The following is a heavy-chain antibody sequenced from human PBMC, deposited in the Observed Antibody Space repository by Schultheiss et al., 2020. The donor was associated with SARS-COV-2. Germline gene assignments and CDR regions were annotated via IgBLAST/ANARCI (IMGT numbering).Heavy chain of an antibody. J-gene: IGHJ6*03. CDR2: IYYSGST. CDR1: GGSISRGNYY. V-gene: IGHV4-31*03. Sequence: SCTVSGGSISRGNYYWNWIRQRPGKGLEWIGYIYYSGSTYYNPSLKSRVTISVDTSKNQFSLKLSSVTAADTAVYYCARVSVIAVAGTFRNYYYYMDVWGKGTTVTVAS. D-gene: IGHD6-19*01. CDR3: ARVSVIAVAGTFRNYYYYMDV.